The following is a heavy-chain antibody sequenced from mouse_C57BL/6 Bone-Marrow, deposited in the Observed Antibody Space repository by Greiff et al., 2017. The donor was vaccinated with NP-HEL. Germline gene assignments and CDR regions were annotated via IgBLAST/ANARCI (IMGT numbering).Heavy chain of an antibody. J-gene: IGHJ2*01. D-gene: IGHD4-1*01. CDR1: GYTFTSYW. Sequence: QVQLKQPGAELVRPGSSVKLSCKASGYTFTSYWMHWVKQRPIQGLEWIGNIDPSDSETHYNQKFKDKATLTVDKSSSTAYMQLSSLTSEDSAVYYCARGTDWDAGGYWGQGTTLTVSS. V-gene: IGHV1-52*01. CDR3: ARGTDWDAGGY. CDR2: IDPSDSET.